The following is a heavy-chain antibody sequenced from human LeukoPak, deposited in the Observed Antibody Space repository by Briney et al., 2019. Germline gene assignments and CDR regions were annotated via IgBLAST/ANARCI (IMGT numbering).Heavy chain of an antibody. D-gene: IGHD5-18*01. V-gene: IGHV3-30-3*01. CDR1: GLSFSNYA. CDR2: ISYDGSNK. CDR3: ARDSYGLDY. J-gene: IGHJ4*02. Sequence: PGGSVSLLCAASGLSFSNYAMHWVRQAPGKGVEWVEVISYDGSNKYYADSVKGRFTISRDNSKNTLYLQMNSLRGEDTAVYYCARDSYGLDYWGQGTLVTVSS.